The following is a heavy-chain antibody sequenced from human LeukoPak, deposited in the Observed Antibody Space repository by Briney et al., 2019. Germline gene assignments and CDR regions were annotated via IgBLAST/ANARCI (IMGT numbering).Heavy chain of an antibody. J-gene: IGHJ3*02. CDR1: GGSFSGYY. CDR2: INYSGST. CDR3: ARHADCGGDCRGAFDI. Sequence: SETLSLTCAVYGGSFSGYYWSWIRQPPGKGLEWVGAINYSGSTNYNPSLKSRVTMSVDTSKNQFSLKLSSVTAADTAVYYCARHADCGGDCRGAFDIWGQGTMVTVSS. D-gene: IGHD2-21*02. V-gene: IGHV4-34*01.